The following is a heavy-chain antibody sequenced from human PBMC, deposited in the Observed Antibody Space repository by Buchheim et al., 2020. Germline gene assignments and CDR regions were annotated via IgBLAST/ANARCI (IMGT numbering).Heavy chain of an antibody. CDR1: GGSISSGSYY. CDR3: ARGYYDSSGYYPSFDY. CDR2: IYTSGSN. V-gene: IGHV4-61*02. Sequence: QVQLQESGPGLVKPSQTLSLTCTVSGGSISSGSYYWSWIRQPAGKGLEWIGRIYTSGSNNYNPSLKSRVTISVDTSKNQFSLKLSSVTAADTAVYYCARGYYDSSGYYPSFDYWGQGTL. J-gene: IGHJ4*02. D-gene: IGHD3-22*01.